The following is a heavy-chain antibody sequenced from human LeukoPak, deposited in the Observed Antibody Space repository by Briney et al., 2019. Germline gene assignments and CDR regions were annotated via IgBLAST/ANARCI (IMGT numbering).Heavy chain of an antibody. V-gene: IGHV1-18*01. J-gene: IGHJ4*02. D-gene: IGHD3-22*01. CDR2: ISAYNGNT. CDR1: GYTFTSYG. Sequence: ASVKVSCKASGYTFTSYGISWVRQAPGQGLEWMGWISAYNGNTNYAQKLQGRVTMTTDTSTSTAYMELRSLRSDDTAVYYCARQKQHYYDSRGFDLFFDYWGQGTLVTVSS. CDR3: ARQKQHYYDSRGFDLFFDY.